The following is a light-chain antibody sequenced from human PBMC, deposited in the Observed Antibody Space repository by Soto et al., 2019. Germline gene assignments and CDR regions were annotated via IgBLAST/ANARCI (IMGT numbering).Light chain of an antibody. J-gene: IGKJ1*01. CDR2: GAS. V-gene: IGKV3-20*01. CDR1: ESVSNNY. CDR3: QQYGRTPPT. Sequence: EIVLTQSPGTLSLSPGERATLSCRASESVSNNYLAWYQRKPGQAPRLLIYGASYRAPDIPYRFSGSGSGTDFTLTIARLEAEDFAVCICQQYGRTPPTFGLGTKVEI.